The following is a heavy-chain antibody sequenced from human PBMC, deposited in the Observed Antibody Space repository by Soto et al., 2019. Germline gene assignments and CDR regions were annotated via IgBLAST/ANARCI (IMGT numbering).Heavy chain of an antibody. CDR1: GGSFSGYY. Sequence: SETLSLTCAVYGGSFSGYYWSWIRQPPGKGLEWIGEINHSGSTNYNPSLKSRVTISVDTSKNQFSLKLSSVTAADTAVYYCARGLLRFLEHNWFDPWGQGTLVTVSS. J-gene: IGHJ5*02. CDR2: INHSGST. V-gene: IGHV4-34*01. CDR3: ARGLLRFLEHNWFDP. D-gene: IGHD3-3*01.